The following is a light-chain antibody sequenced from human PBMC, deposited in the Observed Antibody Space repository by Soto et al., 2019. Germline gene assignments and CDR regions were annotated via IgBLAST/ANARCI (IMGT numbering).Light chain of an antibody. V-gene: IGLV8-61*01. CDR3: VLYMGSGISV. Sequence: QTVVTQEPSFSVSPGGTVTLTCGLSSGSVSADYYPSWYQQTPGQAPRTLIYSTNTRPSGVPDRISCSILRNKAALTITGAQAEDECDYYCVLYMGSGISVFGGGTKLTVL. CDR1: SGSVSADYY. J-gene: IGLJ2*01. CDR2: STN.